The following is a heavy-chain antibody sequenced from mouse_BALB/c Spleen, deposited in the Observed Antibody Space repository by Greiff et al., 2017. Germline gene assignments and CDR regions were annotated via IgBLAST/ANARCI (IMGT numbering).Heavy chain of an antibody. V-gene: IGHV1-69*02. Sequence: VQLQQPGAELVRPGASVKLSCKASGYTFTSYWINWVKQRPGQGLEWIGNIYPSDSYTNYNQKFKDKATLTVDKSSSTAYMQLSSPTSEDSAVYYCARFRITTVAHGVDYWGQGTSVTVSS. CDR1: GYTFTSYW. D-gene: IGHD1-1*01. CDR2: IYPSDSYT. CDR3: ARFRITTVAHGVDY. J-gene: IGHJ4*01.